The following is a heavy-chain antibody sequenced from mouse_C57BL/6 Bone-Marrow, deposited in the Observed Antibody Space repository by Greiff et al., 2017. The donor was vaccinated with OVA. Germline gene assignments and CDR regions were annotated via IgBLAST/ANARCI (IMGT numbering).Heavy chain of an antibody. V-gene: IGHV1-18*01. D-gene: IGHD1-1*01. J-gene: IGHJ4*01. Sequence: EVQRVESGPELVKPGASVKIPCKASGYTFTDYNMDWVKQSHGKSLEWIGDINPNNGGTIYNQKFKGKATLTVDKSSSTAYMELRSLTSEDTAVYYGARRYYYGSSYDPYYYAMDYWGQGTSVTVSS. CDR2: INPNNGGT. CDR3: ARRYYYGSSYDPYYYAMDY. CDR1: GYTFTDYN.